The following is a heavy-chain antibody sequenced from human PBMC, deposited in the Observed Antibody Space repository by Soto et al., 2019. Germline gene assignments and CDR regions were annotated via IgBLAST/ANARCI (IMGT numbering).Heavy chain of an antibody. J-gene: IGHJ5*02. CDR2: IYHSGST. Sequence: QVQLQESGPGLAKPSWTLSLTCAVSSGSISSSNWWSWVRQPPGKGLEWIGEIYHSGSTNYNPSLKSRVTISVDKSKNQFSRELSSVTAADTAVYYCARDHTDSLTGYSWFDPWGQGSLVT. D-gene: IGHD3-9*01. CDR1: SGSISSSNW. CDR3: ARDHTDSLTGYSWFDP. V-gene: IGHV4-4*02.